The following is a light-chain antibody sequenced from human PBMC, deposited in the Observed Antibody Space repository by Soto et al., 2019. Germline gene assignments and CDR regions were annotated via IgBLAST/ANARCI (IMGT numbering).Light chain of an antibody. CDR3: QQTYHTPPIT. Sequence: DIVMTQSPDSLAVSLGERATINCKSSQSVLYSSNNKNYLAWYQQKPGKAPRLLIFGASTLHSGVPPRFSGTGSGTDFTLTISSLQPEDFATYFCQQTYHTPPITFGQGTRLEIK. CDR2: GAS. J-gene: IGKJ5*01. CDR1: QSVLYSSNNKNY. V-gene: IGKV4-1*01.